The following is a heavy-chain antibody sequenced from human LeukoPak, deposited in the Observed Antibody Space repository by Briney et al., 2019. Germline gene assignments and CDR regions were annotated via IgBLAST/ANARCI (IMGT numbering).Heavy chain of an antibody. CDR2: IKQDGSEK. Sequence: SGGSLSLSCAASGFTFNSYWMSWVRQAPGKGLEWEANIKQDGSEKYYVDSVKGRFTISRDNAKNSLYLQMNSLRAEDTAVYYCARGDYYDSSGYHSDDYWGQGTLVTVSS. J-gene: IGHJ4*02. V-gene: IGHV3-7*01. CDR1: GFTFNSYW. CDR3: ARGDYYDSSGYHSDDY. D-gene: IGHD3-22*01.